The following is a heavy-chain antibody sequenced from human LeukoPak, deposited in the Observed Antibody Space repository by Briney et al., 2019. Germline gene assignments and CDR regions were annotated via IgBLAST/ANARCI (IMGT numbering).Heavy chain of an antibody. D-gene: IGHD5-18*01. J-gene: IGHJ3*01. CDR2: IVPILGIA. Sequence: ASVKVSFKASAGTFNNYAISWVRQAPGQGLEWMGRIVPILGIANYAQEFQGRLIITADKATSSAYMELSSLRSEDTAVYYCARDQGDNSYGYYAIWYAFDVWGQGTMVTVSS. V-gene: IGHV1-69*04. CDR1: AGTFNNYA. CDR3: ARDQGDNSYGYYAIWYAFDV.